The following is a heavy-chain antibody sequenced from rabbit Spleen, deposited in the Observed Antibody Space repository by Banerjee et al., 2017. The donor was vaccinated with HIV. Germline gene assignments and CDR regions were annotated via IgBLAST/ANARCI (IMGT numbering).Heavy chain of an antibody. CDR3: ASAYSDIYFNF. D-gene: IGHD6-1*01. CDR2: IGAGSGST. CDR1: GFSFSSGYY. V-gene: IGHV1S45*01. Sequence: QQHLVESGGGLVQPEGSLTLTCKASGFSFSSGYYIGWVRQAPGKGLEWIGCIGAGSGSTWFARGAKGRLTISKTSSTTVTLQMTSLTAADTATYFCASAYSDIYFNFWGPGTLVTVS. J-gene: IGHJ4*01.